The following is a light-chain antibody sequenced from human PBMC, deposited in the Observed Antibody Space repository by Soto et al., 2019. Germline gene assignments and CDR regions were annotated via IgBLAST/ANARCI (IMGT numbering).Light chain of an antibody. Sequence: QSALTQPASVSGSPGQSITISCTGTSSDVGGYNYVSWYQQHPGKAPKLMIYDVSNRPSGVSNRFSGSKSGNTASLTISGLQAEGEADYYCKSYTSRSTLVFGGGTKLTVL. CDR1: SSDVGGYNY. CDR2: DVS. V-gene: IGLV2-14*01. CDR3: KSYTSRSTLV. J-gene: IGLJ2*01.